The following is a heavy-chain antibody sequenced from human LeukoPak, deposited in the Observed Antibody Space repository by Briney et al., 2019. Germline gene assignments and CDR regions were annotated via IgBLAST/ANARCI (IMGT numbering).Heavy chain of an antibody. Sequence: PGGSLRLSCAAAGFTFSSYAMTWVRQAAGEGLELVSAIAGSGGSSYYADSGKGRFTISRDNSKSTLYLQMNSLRAEDTAVYYCAKRLGSSWSTTYGLDVWGQGTTVTVSS. D-gene: IGHD6-13*01. J-gene: IGHJ6*02. V-gene: IGHV3-23*01. CDR3: AKRLGSSWSTTYGLDV. CDR1: GFTFSSYA. CDR2: IAGSGGSS.